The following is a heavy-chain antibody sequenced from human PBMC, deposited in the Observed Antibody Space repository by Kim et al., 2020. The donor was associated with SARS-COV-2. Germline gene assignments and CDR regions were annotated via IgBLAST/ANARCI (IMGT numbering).Heavy chain of an antibody. CDR2: ISLSITYI. CDR3: ARDPYSSIFMDY. D-gene: IGHD3-3*02. V-gene: IGHV3-21*01. Sequence: GGSLRLSCAASGFTFSNYSMNWVRQAQGKGLEGVPSISLSITYINNADPVRGRCTISRDNAKNSLYLQMDSLRAEDTAVYYCARDPYSSIFMDYWGQGILVTVSS. J-gene: IGHJ4*02. CDR1: GFTFSNYS.